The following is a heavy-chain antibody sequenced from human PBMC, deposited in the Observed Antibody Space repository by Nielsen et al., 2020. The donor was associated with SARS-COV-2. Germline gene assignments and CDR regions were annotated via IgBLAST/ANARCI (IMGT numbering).Heavy chain of an antibody. D-gene: IGHD1-1*01. CDR2: INAGNGDT. V-gene: IGHV1-3*01. CDR3: ARVASDIWYDKNLLW. J-gene: IGHJ4*02. Sequence: ASVKVSCKASGYTFPTHSIHWVRQAPGQSLEWVGWINAGNGDTGYSQNFQGRATITRDTSASTAYLELSSLRSEDTAVYYCARVASDIWYDKNLLWWGQGTLVTVSS. CDR1: GYTFPTHS.